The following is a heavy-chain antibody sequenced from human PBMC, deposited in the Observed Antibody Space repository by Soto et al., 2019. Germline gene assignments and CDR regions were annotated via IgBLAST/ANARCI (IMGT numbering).Heavy chain of an antibody. CDR3: ARLEAPMAL. CDR1: GGSISSSNW. D-gene: IGHD3-10*01. V-gene: IGHV4-4*02. J-gene: IGHJ4*02. CDR2: IYHSGNT. Sequence: SETLSLTCAVSGGSISSSNWWSWVRQPPGKGLEWIGEIYHSGNTNYNPSLKSRVTISMDRSKNQFSLKLSSVTAADTAVYYCARLEAPMALWGQGTLVTVSS.